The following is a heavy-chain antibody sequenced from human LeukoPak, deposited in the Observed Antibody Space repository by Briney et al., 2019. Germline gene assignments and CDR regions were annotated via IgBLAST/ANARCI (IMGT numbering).Heavy chain of an antibody. CDR3: ARRLGRPITGIDY. Sequence: PSETLSLTCGVSGYSISSGYDWGWIRQTPGKGLDWIGSVYHSGSTSYNPALKSRVTISLDTSKNQFSLKLNSVTATDTAIYFCARRLGRPITGIDYWGQGTLVTVSS. D-gene: IGHD5-24*01. CDR1: GYSISSGYD. J-gene: IGHJ4*02. CDR2: VYHSGST. V-gene: IGHV4-38-2*01.